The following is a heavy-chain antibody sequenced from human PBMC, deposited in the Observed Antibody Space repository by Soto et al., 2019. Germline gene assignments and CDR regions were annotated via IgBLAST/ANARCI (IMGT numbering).Heavy chain of an antibody. CDR2: ISGSGGST. Sequence: GGSLRLSCAASGFTFSSYAMSWVRQAPGKGLEWVSAISGSGGSTYYADSVKGRFTISRDNSKNTLYLQMNSLRAEDTAVYYCAKEAYDFWSGYYINFYYYGMDVWGQGTTVTVSS. CDR3: AKEAYDFWSGYYINFYYYGMDV. J-gene: IGHJ6*02. CDR1: GFTFSSYA. V-gene: IGHV3-23*01. D-gene: IGHD3-3*01.